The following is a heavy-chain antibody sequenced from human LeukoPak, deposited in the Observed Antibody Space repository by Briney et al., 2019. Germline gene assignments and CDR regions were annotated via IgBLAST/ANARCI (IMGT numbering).Heavy chain of an antibody. CDR2: INHSGST. Sequence: SETLSLTCAVYGGSFSGYYWSWIRQPPGKGLEWIGEINHSGSTNYNPSLKSRVTISVDTSKNQFSLKLSSVTAADTAVYYCARTPQNYIDYCTHTTLVTVSA. CDR3: ARTPQNYIDY. CDR1: GGSFSGYY. J-gene: IGHJ4*01. V-gene: IGHV4-34*01.